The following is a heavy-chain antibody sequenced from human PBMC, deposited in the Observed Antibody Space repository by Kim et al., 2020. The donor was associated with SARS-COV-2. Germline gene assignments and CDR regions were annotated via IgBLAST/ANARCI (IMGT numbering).Heavy chain of an antibody. CDR3: GQYCNGDCYG. CDR2: TV. Sequence: TVFYADSVRGRFTISRDNSRNSLYLQMNSLGDEDAAVYYCGQYCNGDCYGWGQGTQVTVTS. V-gene: IGHV3-48*02. J-gene: IGHJ4*02. D-gene: IGHD2-21*02.